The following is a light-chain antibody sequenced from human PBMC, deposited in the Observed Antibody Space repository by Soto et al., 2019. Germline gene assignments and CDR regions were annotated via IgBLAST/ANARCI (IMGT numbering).Light chain of an antibody. CDR2: DVS. V-gene: IGLV2-11*01. J-gene: IGLJ2*01. Sequence: QSALTQPRSVSGSPGQSVTISCTGTSSDVGGYNYVSWYQQHPGKAPKLMIYDVSKRPSGVPDRFSGSKSGNTASLTISGPQAEDEADYYCCSYAGSYTFLFGGGTKLTVL. CDR1: SSDVGGYNY. CDR3: CSYAGSYTFL.